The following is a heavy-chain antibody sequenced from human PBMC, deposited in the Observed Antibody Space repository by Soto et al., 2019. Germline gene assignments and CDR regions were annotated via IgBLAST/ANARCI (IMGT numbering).Heavy chain of an antibody. CDR3: AREFLEWLSDYYYYYGMDV. CDR1: GGTFSSYA. Sequence: SVKVSCKASGGTFSSYAISWVRQAPGQGLEWMGGIIPIFGTANYAQKFQGRVTITADESTSTAYMELSSLRSEDTAVYYCAREFLEWLSDYYYYYGMDVWGQGTTVTVSS. J-gene: IGHJ6*02. V-gene: IGHV1-69*13. D-gene: IGHD3-3*01. CDR2: IIPIFGTA.